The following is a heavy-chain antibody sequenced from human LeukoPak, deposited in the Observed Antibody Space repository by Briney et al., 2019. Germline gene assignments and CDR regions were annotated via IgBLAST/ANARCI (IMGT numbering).Heavy chain of an antibody. CDR1: GLAFSAYK. CDR3: VVSGSPGY. Sequence: GGSLRLSCAASGLAFSAYKMHWVRQAPRKGLVWVSRISTDGYTTDYADFVQGRFTASRDNTKNTWSLEMNSLSAEDTAVYYCVVSGSPGYWGQGTLVTVSS. J-gene: IGHJ4*02. D-gene: IGHD2-15*01. V-gene: IGHV3-74*01. CDR2: ISTDGYTT.